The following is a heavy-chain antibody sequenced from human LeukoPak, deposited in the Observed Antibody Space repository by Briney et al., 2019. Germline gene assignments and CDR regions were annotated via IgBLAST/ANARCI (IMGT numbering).Heavy chain of an antibody. J-gene: IGHJ3*02. V-gene: IGHV3-7*01. Sequence: PGGSLRLSCVASGFKFSGYWMTWVRQAPGKGLEWVANIKQDGSEKYYVDSVKGRFTISRDNAKNSLYLQMNSLRAEDTAVYYCARDFTPATVQQWIQLWLDAFDIWGQGTMVTVSS. CDR1: GFKFSGYW. CDR3: ARDFTPATVQQWIQLWLDAFDI. CDR2: IKQDGSEK. D-gene: IGHD5-18*01.